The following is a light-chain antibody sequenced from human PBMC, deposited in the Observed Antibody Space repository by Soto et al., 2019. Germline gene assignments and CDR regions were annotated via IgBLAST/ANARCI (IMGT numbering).Light chain of an antibody. V-gene: IGKV3-20*01. CDR2: GAS. J-gene: IGKJ1*01. CDR1: QSVSSSF. CDR3: QQYGSTPVT. Sequence: EIVLTQSPGTLSLSPGARATLSCRASQSVSSSFFAWYQQKPGQAPRLLLYGASTRATGFPDRFSGSGSGTDFTLTISRLEPEDFAVYYCQQYGSTPVTVGQGTKVDIK.